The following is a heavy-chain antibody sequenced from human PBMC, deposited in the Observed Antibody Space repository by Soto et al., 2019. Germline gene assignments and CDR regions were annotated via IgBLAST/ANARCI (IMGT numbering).Heavy chain of an antibody. CDR2: ISLSGSTI. J-gene: IGHJ4*02. CDR3: ARRLAEAKANDC. Sequence: GGSLRLSCAASGFTFSSYSMNWVRQAPGKGLEWISYISLSGSTIYYADSVKGRFTISRDNAKNSLYLQMNSLRDEDTAVYYCARRLAEAKANDCWGQGTLVTVSS. CDR1: GFTFSSYS. D-gene: IGHD6-13*01. V-gene: IGHV3-48*02.